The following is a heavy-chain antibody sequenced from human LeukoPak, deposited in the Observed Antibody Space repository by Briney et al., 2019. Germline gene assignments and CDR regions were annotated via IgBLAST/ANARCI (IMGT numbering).Heavy chain of an antibody. CDR1: GGSISSGGYY. J-gene: IGHJ4*02. CDR2: IYYSGST. Sequence: PSQTPSLTCTVSGGSISSGGYYWSWIRQHPGKGLEWIGYIYYSGSTYYNPSLKSRVTISVDTSKNQFSLKLSSVTAADTAVYYCARSVEMATIQTFDYWGQGTLVTVSS. CDR3: ARSVEMATIQTFDY. V-gene: IGHV4-31*03. D-gene: IGHD5-24*01.